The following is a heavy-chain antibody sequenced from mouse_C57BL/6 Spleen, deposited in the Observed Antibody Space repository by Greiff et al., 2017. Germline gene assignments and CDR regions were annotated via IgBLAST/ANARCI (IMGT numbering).Heavy chain of an antibody. CDR1: GFNIKDDY. CDR2: IDPENGDT. CDR3: TTGYSNLGDY. J-gene: IGHJ2*01. D-gene: IGHD2-5*01. Sequence: EVQLQQSGAELVRPGASVKLSCTASGFNIKDDYMHWVKQRPEQGLEWIGWIDPENGDTEYASKFQGKATITADTSSNTAYLQLSSLTSEDTAVYYCTTGYSNLGDYWGQGTTLTVSS. V-gene: IGHV14-4*01.